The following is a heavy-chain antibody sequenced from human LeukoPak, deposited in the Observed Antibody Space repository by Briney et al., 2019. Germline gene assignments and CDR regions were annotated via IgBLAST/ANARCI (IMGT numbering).Heavy chain of an antibody. CDR2: IWYDGSNK. Sequence: GGSLRLSCAASGFTFSSYGVHWGRQAPGKGLEWVAVIWYDGSNKYYADSVKSRFTISRDNSKNTLYLQMNSLRAEDTAVYYCAREAVRGVTPHFDYWGQGTLVTVSS. V-gene: IGHV3-33*01. CDR1: GFTFSSYG. D-gene: IGHD3-10*01. CDR3: AREAVRGVTPHFDY. J-gene: IGHJ4*02.